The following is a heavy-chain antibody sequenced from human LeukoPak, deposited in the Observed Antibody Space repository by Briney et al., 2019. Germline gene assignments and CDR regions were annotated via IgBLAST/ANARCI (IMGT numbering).Heavy chain of an antibody. Sequence: GESLKISCKGSGYSFTSYWIAWVRQMPGTGLEWMGIIYPSDSETTYSPSFQGQVTISADKSISTAYLQWGSLTASDTAMYYCARSVGATPLDYWGQGTPVTVSS. V-gene: IGHV5-51*01. CDR1: GYSFTSYW. CDR2: IYPSDSET. CDR3: ARSVGATPLDY. J-gene: IGHJ4*02. D-gene: IGHD1-26*01.